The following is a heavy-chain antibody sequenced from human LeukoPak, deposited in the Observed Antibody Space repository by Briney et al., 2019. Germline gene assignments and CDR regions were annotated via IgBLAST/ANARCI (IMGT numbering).Heavy chain of an antibody. CDR2: IYHSGST. V-gene: IGHV4-4*02. D-gene: IGHD4-23*01. CDR3: ARDLRDYGGNLRGSLDYYYYMDV. CDR1: GGSISSSNW. J-gene: IGHJ6*03. Sequence: PSGTLSLTCAVSGGSISSSNWWSWVRQPPGKGLEWIGEIYHSGSTNYNPSLKSRVTMSVDTSKNQFSLKLSSVTAADTAVYYCARDLRDYGGNLRGSLDYYYYMDVWGKGTTVTVSS.